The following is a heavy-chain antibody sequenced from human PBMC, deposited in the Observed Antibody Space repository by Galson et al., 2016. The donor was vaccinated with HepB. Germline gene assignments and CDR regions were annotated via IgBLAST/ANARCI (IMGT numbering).Heavy chain of an antibody. CDR1: GFSFSAFG. V-gene: IGHV3-30*18. J-gene: IGHJ4*02. D-gene: IGHD3-22*01. Sequence: SLRLSCAPSGFSFSAFGMHWVRQAPGKGLEWVAVISYDGSKKYYADSVTGRFTISRDNSKNTLYLQMNSLRPEDTAVYYCAKWKYYYASSAYGDYFDYWGQGTLVTVSS. CDR2: ISYDGSKK. CDR3: AKWKYYYASSAYGDYFDY.